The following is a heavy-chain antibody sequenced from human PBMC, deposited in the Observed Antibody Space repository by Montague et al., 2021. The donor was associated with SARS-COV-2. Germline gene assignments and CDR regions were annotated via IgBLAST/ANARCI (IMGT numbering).Heavy chain of an antibody. CDR3: AGSPPGIAAAGTVAAFDI. D-gene: IGHD6-13*01. CDR1: GGSISSSSYY. J-gene: IGHJ3*02. V-gene: IGHV4-39*01. CDR2: IYYSGST. Sequence: SETLSLTCTVSGGSISSSSYYWCWIRQPPGKGLEWIGSIYYSGSTYYNPSLKSRVTISVDTSKNQFSLKLSSVTAADTAVYYCAGSPPGIAAAGTVAAFDIGGQGTMVTVSS.